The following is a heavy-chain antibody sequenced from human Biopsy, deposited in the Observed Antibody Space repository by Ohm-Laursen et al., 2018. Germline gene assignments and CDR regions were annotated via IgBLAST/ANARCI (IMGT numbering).Heavy chain of an antibody. CDR3: ARGSSGTARAGGMDV. J-gene: IGHJ6*02. Sequence: SLRLSCAASGFTFSSFSMNWVRQAPGKGLEWISYINEVSSHIYDADSVKGRITVARDSAKNSLYLQLNSLRAEDTAVYYCARGSSGTARAGGMDVWGQGTTVTVSS. CDR1: GFTFSSFS. V-gene: IGHV3-21*01. D-gene: IGHD6-6*01. CDR2: INEVSSHI.